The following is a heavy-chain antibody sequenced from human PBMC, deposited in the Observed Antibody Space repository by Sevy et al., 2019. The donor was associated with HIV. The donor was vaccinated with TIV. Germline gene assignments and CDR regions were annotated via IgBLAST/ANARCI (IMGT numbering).Heavy chain of an antibody. CDR3: ASGNWNDKNWFDP. V-gene: IGHV3-30-3*01. CDR1: GFTFSSYA. D-gene: IGHD1-1*01. J-gene: IGHJ5*02. Sequence: GGSLRLSCAASGFTFSSYAMHWVRQAPGKGLEWVAVISYDGSNKYYADSVKGRFTISRDNSKNTLYLQMNSLRAEDTAMYYCASGNWNDKNWFDPWGQGTLVTVSS. CDR2: ISYDGSNK.